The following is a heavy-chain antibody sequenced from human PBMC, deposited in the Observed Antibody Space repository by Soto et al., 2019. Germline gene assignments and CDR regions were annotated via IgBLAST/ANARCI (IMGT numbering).Heavy chain of an antibody. CDR2: IWYDGSNK. CDR1: GFTFSSYG. J-gene: IGHJ3*02. V-gene: IGHV3-33*01. D-gene: IGHD3-16*01. CDR3: ARELGAAAFDI. Sequence: PGGSLRLSCAASGFTFSSYGMHWVRQAPGKGLEWVAVIWYDGSNKYYADSVKGRFTISRDNSKNTLYLQMNSLRAEDTAVYYCARELGAAAFDIWGQGTMVTVSS.